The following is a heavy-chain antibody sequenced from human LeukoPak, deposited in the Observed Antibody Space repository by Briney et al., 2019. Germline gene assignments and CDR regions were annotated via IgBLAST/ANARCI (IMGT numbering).Heavy chain of an antibody. Sequence: PGGSLRLSCAASGFTVSSNYMSWVRQAPGKGLEWVSVIYSGGSTYYADSVKGRFTISRDNAKRSLYLQMNSLRAEDTAVYYCARYQGGGWDVWGQGTAVTVSS. V-gene: IGHV3-66*01. CDR2: IYSGGST. CDR1: GFTVSSNY. J-gene: IGHJ6*02. D-gene: IGHD6-25*01. CDR3: ARYQGGGWDV.